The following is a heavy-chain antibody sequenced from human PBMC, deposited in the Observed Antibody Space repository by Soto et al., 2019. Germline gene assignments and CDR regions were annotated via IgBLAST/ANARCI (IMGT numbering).Heavy chain of an antibody. Sequence: SVKVSCKASGYTFTNYGISWVRQAPGQGLEWMGGIIPIFGTANYAQKFQGRVTITADESTSTAYMELSSLRSEDTAVYYCASIAAAGPNYYYYGMDVWGQGTTVTV. CDR3: ASIAAAGPNYYYYGMDV. V-gene: IGHV1-69*13. D-gene: IGHD6-13*01. J-gene: IGHJ6*02. CDR2: IIPIFGTA. CDR1: GYTFTNYG.